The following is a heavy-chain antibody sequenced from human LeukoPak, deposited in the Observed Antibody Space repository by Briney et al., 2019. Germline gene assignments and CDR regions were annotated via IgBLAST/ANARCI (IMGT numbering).Heavy chain of an antibody. CDR2: IWSDGNNR. CDR1: GFTFRNYG. V-gene: IGHV3-30*02. Sequence: GGSLRVSCAASGFTFRNYGMHWGRQATGKGLWWGSFIWSDGNNRFYADSVKGRFTISRDNSKNMLYLQMDTLRAEDTALYYCAKDPGASVSGFYMDVWGKGTTVIVSS. J-gene: IGHJ6*03. D-gene: IGHD2-8*02. CDR3: AKDPGASVSGFYMDV.